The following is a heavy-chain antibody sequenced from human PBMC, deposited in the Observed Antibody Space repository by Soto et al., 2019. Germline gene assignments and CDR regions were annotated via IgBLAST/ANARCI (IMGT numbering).Heavy chain of an antibody. V-gene: IGHV4-31*03. J-gene: IGHJ4*02. CDR1: GGSISSGGYY. CDR3: ARSPLTTVVDFDY. CDR2: IYYSGST. D-gene: IGHD4-17*01. Sequence: LSLTCTVSGGSISSGGYYWSWIRQHPGKGLEWIGYIYYSGSTYYNPSLKSRVTISVDTSKNQFSLKLSSVTAADTAVYYCARSPLTTVVDFDYWGQGTLVTVSS.